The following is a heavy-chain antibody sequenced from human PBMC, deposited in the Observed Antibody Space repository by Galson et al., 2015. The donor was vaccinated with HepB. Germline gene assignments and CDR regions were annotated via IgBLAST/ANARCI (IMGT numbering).Heavy chain of an antibody. V-gene: IGHV3-23*01. Sequence: SLRLSCAASGFTFSSYAMSWVRQAPGKGLEWVSAISGSGGSTYYADSVKGRFTISRNNSENTLYLQMNSLRAEDTAVYYCAKMEGRGGYDFWSGYYNYYYYYGMDVWGQGTTVTVSS. J-gene: IGHJ6*02. D-gene: IGHD3-3*01. CDR1: GFTFSSYA. CDR2: ISGSGGST. CDR3: AKMEGRGGYDFWSGYYNYYYYYGMDV.